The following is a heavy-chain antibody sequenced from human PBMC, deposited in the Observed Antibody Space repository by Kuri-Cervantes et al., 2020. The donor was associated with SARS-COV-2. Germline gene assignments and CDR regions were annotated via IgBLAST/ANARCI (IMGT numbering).Heavy chain of an antibody. V-gene: IGHV4-39*01. Sequence: SETLSLTCTVSGGSISSSSYYWGWIRQPPGKGLEWIGSIYYSGSTYYNPSLNSRVTISVDTSKNQFSLKLSSVTAADTAVYFCARLPRYSTLESSPDYWGQGTLVTVSS. D-gene: IGHD5/OR15-5a*01. CDR3: ARLPRYSTLESSPDY. CDR1: GGSISSSSYY. CDR2: IYYSGST. J-gene: IGHJ4*02.